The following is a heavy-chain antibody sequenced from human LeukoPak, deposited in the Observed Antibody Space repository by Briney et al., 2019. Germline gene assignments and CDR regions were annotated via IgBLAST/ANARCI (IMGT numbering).Heavy chain of an antibody. CDR1: GGSFSGYY. V-gene: IGHV4-59*10. Sequence: SETLSLTCAVYGGSFSGYYWSWIRQPAGKGLEWIGRIYTSGSTNYNPSLKSRVTMSVDTSKNQFSLKLSSVTAADTAVYYCARGDYCGSGSYLYWGQGTLVTVSS. CDR3: ARGDYCGSGSYLY. D-gene: IGHD3-10*01. J-gene: IGHJ4*02. CDR2: IYTSGST.